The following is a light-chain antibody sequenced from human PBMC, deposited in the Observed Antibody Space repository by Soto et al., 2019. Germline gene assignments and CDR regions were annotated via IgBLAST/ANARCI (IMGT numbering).Light chain of an antibody. V-gene: IGKV1-5*01. CDR2: DVS. CDR3: QQYNNYSPA. CDR1: QDIRNT. Sequence: DIQMTQSPSTLSASVGDRVTISCRASQDIRNTLAWYQQKPGKAPKLLIYDVSSLESGVPSRFSGSGSGTESTLTISSLQPDDFATYYCQQYNNYSPAFGGGTKVDIK. J-gene: IGKJ4*01.